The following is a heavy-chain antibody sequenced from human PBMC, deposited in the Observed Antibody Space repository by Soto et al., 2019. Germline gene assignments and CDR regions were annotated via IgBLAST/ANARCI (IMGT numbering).Heavy chain of an antibody. V-gene: IGHV5-51*01. CDR3: ARQIDTAMVPAYYGMDV. CDR2: IYPGDSDT. Sequence: PGESLKISCKASGYSFTSYLMCWVRQMPGKGLEWMGIIYPGDSDTRYSASFQGQVTISADKSISTAYLQGSGLKVLDTAMYFCARQIDTAMVPAYYGMDVWGQGTTVSFSS. J-gene: IGHJ6*02. CDR1: GYSFTSYL. D-gene: IGHD5-18*01.